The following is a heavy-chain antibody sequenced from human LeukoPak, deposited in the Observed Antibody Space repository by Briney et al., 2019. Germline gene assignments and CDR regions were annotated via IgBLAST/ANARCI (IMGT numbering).Heavy chain of an antibody. CDR1: GGSISSYY. J-gene: IGHJ2*01. Sequence: PSETLSLTCTVSGGSISSYYWSWIRQPAGKGLEWIGRIYTSGSTNYNPSLKSRVTMSVDTSKNQFSLKLSSVTAADTAVYYCAREHIVVVTAILSWYFDLWGRGTLVTVSS. CDR3: AREHIVVVTAILSWYFDL. V-gene: IGHV4-4*07. CDR2: IYTSGST. D-gene: IGHD2-21*02.